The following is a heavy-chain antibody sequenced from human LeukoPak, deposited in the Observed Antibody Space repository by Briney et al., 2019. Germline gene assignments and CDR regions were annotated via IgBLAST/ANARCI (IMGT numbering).Heavy chain of an antibody. J-gene: IGHJ4*02. Sequence: GGSLRLSCAASGFTFSSYAMSWARQAPGKGLEWVSTISGSGYATYYADSVKGRFTISRDNSQNTLYLQMNSLRAEDTAVYYCARDYADYVGYFFFDYWGQGTLVTVSS. CDR3: ARDYADYVGYFFFDY. V-gene: IGHV3-23*01. D-gene: IGHD4-17*01. CDR1: GFTFSSYA. CDR2: ISGSGYAT.